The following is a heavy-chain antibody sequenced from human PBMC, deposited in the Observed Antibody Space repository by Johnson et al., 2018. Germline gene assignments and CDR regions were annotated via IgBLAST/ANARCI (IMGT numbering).Heavy chain of an antibody. V-gene: IGHV5-51*03. J-gene: IGHJ3*02. D-gene: IGHD4-17*01. CDR1: GYSFTSYW. Sequence: VQLVQSGAEVKKPGESXKISCKGSGYSFTSYWIGWVRQMPGKGLEWMGIISPGDSDTRYSPSFSGQVTIPADKSISTADLQWSSLKASDTAMYYCAGRTPPDYGWAFDIWGQGTMVTVSS. CDR3: AGRTPPDYGWAFDI. CDR2: ISPGDSDT.